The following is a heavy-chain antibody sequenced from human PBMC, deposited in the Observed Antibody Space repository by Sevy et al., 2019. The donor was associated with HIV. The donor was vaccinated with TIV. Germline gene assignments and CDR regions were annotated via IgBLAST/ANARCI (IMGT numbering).Heavy chain of an antibody. CDR3: ARIHDSIGITDDAFDI. CDR1: HGSISPYS. D-gene: IGHD6-25*01. Sequence: SETLSLTCTVSHGSISPYSWSWIRQSPGKGLEWIGYIYYNGDTRYNPSLKSRVTMSVDRSKNQFSLNLNSVTATDTAVYYCARIHDSIGITDDAFDIWGQGTMVTVSS. J-gene: IGHJ3*02. CDR2: IYYNGDT. V-gene: IGHV4-59*01.